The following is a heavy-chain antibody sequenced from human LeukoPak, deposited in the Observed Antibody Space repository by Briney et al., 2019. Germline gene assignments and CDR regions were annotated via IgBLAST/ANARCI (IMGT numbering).Heavy chain of an antibody. V-gene: IGHV1-69*05. CDR3: ASNTYSYDSSGYYFPHYYYYYMDV. J-gene: IGHJ6*03. D-gene: IGHD3-22*01. CDR1: GGTFSSYA. Sequence: SVKVSCKASGGTFSSYAISWVRPAPGQGVEWMGGIIPIFGAANYAQKFQGRVTITTDESTSTAYMELSSLRSEDTAVYYCASNTYSYDSSGYYFPHYYYYYMDVWGKGTTVTVSS. CDR2: IIPIFGAA.